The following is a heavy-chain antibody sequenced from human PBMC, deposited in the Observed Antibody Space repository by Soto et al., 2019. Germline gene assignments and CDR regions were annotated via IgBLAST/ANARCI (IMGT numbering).Heavy chain of an antibody. V-gene: IGHV4-34*01. CDR1: GGSFSGYY. CDR3: ARLIAVAGTLFERPFDY. D-gene: IGHD6-19*01. CDR2: INHSGST. Sequence: SEPLSLTCAVYGGSFSGYYCSWIRQPQGKGLEWIGEINHSGSTNYNPSLKSRVTISVDTSKNQFSLKLSSVTAADTAVYYCARLIAVAGTLFERPFDYWGQGTLVTVSS. J-gene: IGHJ4*02.